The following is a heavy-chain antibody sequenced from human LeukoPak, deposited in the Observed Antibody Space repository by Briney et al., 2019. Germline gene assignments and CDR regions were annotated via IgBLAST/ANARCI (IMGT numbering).Heavy chain of an antibody. CDR1: GYTFTGYY. V-gene: IGHV1-2*02. D-gene: IGHD3-9*01. CDR3: ARQTGYPYTFDY. CDR2: INPNSGGT. Sequence: ASVKVSCKASGYTFTGYYMHWVRQAPGQGLEWMGWINPNSGGTNYAQKFQGRVTMTRDTSISTVYMELSRLRSDDTAVYYCARQTGYPYTFDYWGQGTLVTVSS. J-gene: IGHJ4*02.